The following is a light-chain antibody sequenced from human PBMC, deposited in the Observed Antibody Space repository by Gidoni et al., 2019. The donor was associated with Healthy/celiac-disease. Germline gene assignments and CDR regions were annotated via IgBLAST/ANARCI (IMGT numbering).Light chain of an antibody. CDR3: QQYGSSPRT. V-gene: IGKV3-20*01. CDR2: GAS. J-gene: IGKJ1*01. CDR1: QSVSSSY. Sequence: EITLTQSPGTLSLSPGERATFPCRASQSVSSSYLAWYQQKPGQAPRLLIYGASSRATGVPDRFSGSGSGTDFTLTISRLEPEDFAVYYCQQYGSSPRTFGQGTKVEIK.